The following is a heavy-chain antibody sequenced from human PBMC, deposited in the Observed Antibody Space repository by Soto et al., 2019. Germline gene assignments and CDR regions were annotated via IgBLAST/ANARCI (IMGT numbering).Heavy chain of an antibody. Sequence: EVQLVESGGGLVKPGGSLRLSCAASGFTFSSYSMNWVRQAPGKGLEWVSSISSSSSYIYYADSVKGRFTISRDNAKNSLYLQMNSLRAEDTAVYYCASADSSGWGTTTFGYYYYGMDVWGQGTTVTVSS. CDR1: GFTFSSYS. V-gene: IGHV3-21*01. D-gene: IGHD6-19*01. J-gene: IGHJ6*02. CDR3: ASADSSGWGTTTFGYYYYGMDV. CDR2: ISSSSSYI.